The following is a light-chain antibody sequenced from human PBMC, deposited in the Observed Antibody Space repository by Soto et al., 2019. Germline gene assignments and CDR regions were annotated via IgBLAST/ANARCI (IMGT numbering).Light chain of an antibody. CDR2: KAS. CDR3: QQYNSYPWT. V-gene: IGKV1-5*03. CDR1: QSISSW. Sequence: DIQMTQSPSTLSASVGDRVTITCRASQSISSWLAWYQQKPGKAPKLLIYKASSLESGVPSRFSGSGSETEFTLTISILQPDDFATYYCQQYNSYPWTFGQGTKVEIK. J-gene: IGKJ1*01.